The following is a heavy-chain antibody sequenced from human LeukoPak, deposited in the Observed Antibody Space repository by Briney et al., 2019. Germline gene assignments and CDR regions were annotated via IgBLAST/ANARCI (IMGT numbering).Heavy chain of an antibody. Sequence: GASVKVSCKASVYTFTGYYMHWVRQAPGQGLEWMGWINPNSGGTNYAQKFQGWVTMTRDTSISTAYMELSRLRSDDTAVYYCASQSGSYYDAFDIWGQGTMVTVSS. CDR1: VYTFTGYY. D-gene: IGHD1-26*01. CDR3: ASQSGSYYDAFDI. J-gene: IGHJ3*02. V-gene: IGHV1-2*04. CDR2: INPNSGGT.